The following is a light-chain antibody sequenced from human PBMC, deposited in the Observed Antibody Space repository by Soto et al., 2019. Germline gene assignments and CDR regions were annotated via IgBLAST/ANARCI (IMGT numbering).Light chain of an antibody. Sequence: DIQMTQSPSTLSTSVGDRVTITCRASQSISSRVAWYQQKPGQAPKLLIYDASSLQSGVPSRFSGSGSGTEFTLTISSLQPDDLATYYCQQSNDYPLTFGGGTKVDIK. CDR2: DAS. J-gene: IGKJ4*01. V-gene: IGKV1-5*01. CDR1: QSISSR. CDR3: QQSNDYPLT.